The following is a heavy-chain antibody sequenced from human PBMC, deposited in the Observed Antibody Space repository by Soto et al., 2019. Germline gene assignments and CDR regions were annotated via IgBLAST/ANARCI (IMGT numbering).Heavy chain of an antibody. D-gene: IGHD6-13*01. CDR1: GFTFSSYA. V-gene: IGHV3-23*01. Sequence: EVQLLESGGGLVQPGGSLRLSCAASGFTFSSYAMSWVRQAPGKGLEWVSAISGSGGSTYYADSVKGRFTNSRDNSKNTLYLQMNSLRAEDTAVYYCAKVRIAARYYYYYYGMDVWGQGTTVTVSS. CDR2: ISGSGGST. J-gene: IGHJ6*02. CDR3: AKVRIAARYYYYYYGMDV.